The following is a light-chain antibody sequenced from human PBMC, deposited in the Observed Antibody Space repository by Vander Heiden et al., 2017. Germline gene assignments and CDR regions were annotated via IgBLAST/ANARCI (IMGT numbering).Light chain of an antibody. J-gene: IGKJ4*01. CDR3: QQSYSTVT. Sequence: DIQMTQSPSSLSASVGDRVTITCRASQSISSYLNWYQQKPGKAPKLLIYAASSLQSGVPSRFSGSGSGTDFTLTISRLQPEDFATYYWQQSYSTVTFGGGTKVEIK. CDR1: QSISSY. V-gene: IGKV1-39*01. CDR2: AAS.